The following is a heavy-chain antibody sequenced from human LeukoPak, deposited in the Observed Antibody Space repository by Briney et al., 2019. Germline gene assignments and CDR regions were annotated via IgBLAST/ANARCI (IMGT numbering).Heavy chain of an antibody. Sequence: RAAVKVSCKVSGYTLTELCMHWVRQAPGKGLEWMGGFDPEDGETIYAQKFQGRVTMTEDTSTDTAYMELSSLRSEDTAVYYCATDRKAGDRWGVLDYWGQGTLVTVSS. J-gene: IGHJ4*02. V-gene: IGHV1-24*01. CDR3: ATDRKAGDRWGVLDY. D-gene: IGHD3-16*01. CDR1: GYTLTELC. CDR2: FDPEDGET.